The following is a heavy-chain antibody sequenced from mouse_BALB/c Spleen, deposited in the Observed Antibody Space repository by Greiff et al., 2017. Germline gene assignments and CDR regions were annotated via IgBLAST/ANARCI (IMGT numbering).Heavy chain of an antibody. CDR3: ARWAYYYGSSYAMDY. CDR2: ISYSGST. V-gene: IGHV3-8*02. D-gene: IGHD1-1*01. J-gene: IGHJ4*01. CDR1: GDSITSDY. Sequence: EVQLQQSGPSLVKPSQTLSLTCSVTGDSITSDYWNWIRKFPGNKLEYMGYISYSGSTYYNPSLKSRISITRDTSKNQYYLQLNSVTTEDTATYYCARWAYYYGSSYAMDYWGQGTSVTVSS.